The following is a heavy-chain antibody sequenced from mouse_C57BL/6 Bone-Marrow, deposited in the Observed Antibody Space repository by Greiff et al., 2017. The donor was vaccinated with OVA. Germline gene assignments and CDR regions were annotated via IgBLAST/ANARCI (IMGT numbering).Heavy chain of an antibody. CDR1: GFTFSSYG. Sequence: EVQLQESGGDLVKPGGSLKLSCAASGFTFSSYGMSWVRQTPDKRLEWVATISSGGSYTYYPDSVKGRFTISRDNAKNTLYLQMSSLKSEDTAMYYCARQRGKIYYAMDYWGQGTSVTVSS. D-gene: IGHD2-1*01. CDR2: ISSGGSYT. CDR3: ARQRGKIYYAMDY. V-gene: IGHV5-6*01. J-gene: IGHJ4*01.